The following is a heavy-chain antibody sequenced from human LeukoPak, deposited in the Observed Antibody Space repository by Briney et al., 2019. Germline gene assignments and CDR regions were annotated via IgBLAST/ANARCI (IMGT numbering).Heavy chain of an antibody. CDR3: ARNKSTVTTSRHDAFDI. CDR2: IYQSVST. V-gene: IGHV4-38-2*01. Sequence: SETLSLTCAVSGYSISSDYYWGWIRQPSGKGLEWIGSIYQSVSTYYNPSLKSRVTISVDTSKNQFPLKLSSVTAADTAVYYCARNKSTVTTSRHDAFDIWGQGTMVTVSS. D-gene: IGHD4-17*01. CDR1: GYSISSDYY. J-gene: IGHJ3*02.